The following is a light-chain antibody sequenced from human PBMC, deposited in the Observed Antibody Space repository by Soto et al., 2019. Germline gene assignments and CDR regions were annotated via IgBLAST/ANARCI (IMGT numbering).Light chain of an antibody. CDR2: GVY. J-gene: IGKJ5*01. CDR3: QQCGSSPPIT. Sequence: EIVMTQSPTILSVSPGERATLSCRASQSVSSNLAWYQQKPGQAPRLLIYGVYTRAPGIPARFSGSGSGTEFTLTISSLQSEDFAVYYCQQCGSSPPITFGQGTRLEIK. V-gene: IGKV3D-15*01. CDR1: QSVSSN.